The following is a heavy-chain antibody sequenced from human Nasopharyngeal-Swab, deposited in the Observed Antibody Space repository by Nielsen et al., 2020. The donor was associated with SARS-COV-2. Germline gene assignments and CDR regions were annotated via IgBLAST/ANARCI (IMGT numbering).Heavy chain of an antibody. CDR2: ISSSSSYI. CDR3: ARDGLDYDFWSAYFMDV. Sequence: GGSLRLSCAASGFTFNNYNFNWVRQAPGKGLEWVSSISSSSSYIYYADSVKGRFTISRDNAKNSLYLQMNSLRAEDTAVYYCARDGLDYDFWSAYFMDVWGQGTTLTVSS. J-gene: IGHJ6*02. V-gene: IGHV3-21*01. D-gene: IGHD3-3*01. CDR1: GFTFNNYN.